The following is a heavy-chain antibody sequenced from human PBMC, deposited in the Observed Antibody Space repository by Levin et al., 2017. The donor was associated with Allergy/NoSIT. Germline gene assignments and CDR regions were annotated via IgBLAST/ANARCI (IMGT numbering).Heavy chain of an antibody. CDR3: ARDCSGATCDSRGAFEI. D-gene: IGHD2-15*01. J-gene: IGHJ3*02. Sequence: ASVKVSCKASGYTFISYGISWVRQAPGQGLEWMGWISVYNGNTNYAQKLQGRVTMTTDTSTSTAYMELRSLRSGDTAVYYCARDCSGATCDSRGAFEIWGQGTMVTVSS. CDR2: ISVYNGNT. V-gene: IGHV1-18*01. CDR1: GYTFISYG.